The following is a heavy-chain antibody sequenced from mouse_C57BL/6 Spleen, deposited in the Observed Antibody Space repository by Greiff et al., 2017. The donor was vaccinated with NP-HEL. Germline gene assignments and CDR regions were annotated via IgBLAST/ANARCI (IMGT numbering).Heavy chain of an antibody. J-gene: IGHJ3*01. Sequence: QVQLQQSGAELAKPGASVKLSCKASGYTFTSYWMHWVKQRPGQGLEWIGYINPSSGYTKYNQKFKDKATLTADKSSSTAYMQLSSLTDEDSAVYCCAAHYSRGAGFADRGQGTLVTVSA. CDR3: AAHYSRGAGFAD. D-gene: IGHD2-5*01. CDR1: GYTFTSYW. CDR2: INPSSGYT. V-gene: IGHV1-7*01.